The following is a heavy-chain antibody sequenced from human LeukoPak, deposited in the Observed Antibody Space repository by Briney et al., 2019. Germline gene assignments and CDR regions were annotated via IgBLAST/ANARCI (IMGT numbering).Heavy chain of an antibody. CDR2: IYYSGRA. J-gene: IGHJ4*02. CDR3: VRQKQHCDGGSCFPPDC. CDR1: GASISSTSDY. V-gene: IGHV4-39*01. D-gene: IGHD2-15*01. Sequence: PSETLSLTCTVSGASISSTSDYWGWIRQPPGKGLEWIGTIYYSGRAYHYPSLRSRLTISVDASKNQFSLKLNSVTATDTAIYYCVRQKQHCDGGSCFPPDCWGQGTLVTVSS.